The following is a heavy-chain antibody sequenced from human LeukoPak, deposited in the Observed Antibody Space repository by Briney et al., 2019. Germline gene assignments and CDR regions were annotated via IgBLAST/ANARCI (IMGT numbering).Heavy chain of an antibody. D-gene: IGHD1-26*01. CDR3: ARDRSVMVGAPSTYGMDV. CDR1: GFTFSNYS. V-gene: IGHV3-21*01. Sequence: GGSLRLSCAASGFTFSNYSMNWVRQAPGKGLEWVSSISSSSSYIYYADSVKGRFTISRDNAKNSLYLQMNSLRAEDTAVYYCARDRSVMVGAPSTYGMDVWGQGTTVTVSS. CDR2: ISSSSSYI. J-gene: IGHJ6*02.